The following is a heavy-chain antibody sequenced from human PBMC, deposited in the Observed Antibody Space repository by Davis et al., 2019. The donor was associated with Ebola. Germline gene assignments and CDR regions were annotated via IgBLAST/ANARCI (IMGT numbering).Heavy chain of an antibody. CDR1: GGSISSYY. CDR2: IYTSGST. Sequence: PGGSLRLSCTVSGGSISSYYWSWIRQPAGKGLEWIGRIYTSGSTNYNPSLKSRVTMSVDTSKNQFSLKLSSVTAADTAVYYCARGDQGYFDYWGQGTLVTVSS. CDR3: ARGDQGYFDY. V-gene: IGHV4-4*07. D-gene: IGHD2-2*01. J-gene: IGHJ4*02.